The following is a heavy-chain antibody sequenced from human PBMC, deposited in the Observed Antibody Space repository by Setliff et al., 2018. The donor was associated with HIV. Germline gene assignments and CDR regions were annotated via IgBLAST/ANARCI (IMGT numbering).Heavy chain of an antibody. CDR1: GDTFSNSA. Sequence: SVKVSCKASGDTFSNSALTWVRQAPGQGLEWMGGSIPLFGTVKYAQKFQGRVTITADISTRIVYMELSSLTSEDTAIYYCARDHQTMLWLDYWGQGTLVTVPQ. CDR3: ARDHQTMLWLDY. CDR2: SIPLFGTV. V-gene: IGHV1-69*06. D-gene: IGHD2-21*01. J-gene: IGHJ4*02.